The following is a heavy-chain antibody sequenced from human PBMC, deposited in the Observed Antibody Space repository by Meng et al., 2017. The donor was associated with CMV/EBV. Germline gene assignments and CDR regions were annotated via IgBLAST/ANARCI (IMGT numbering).Heavy chain of an antibody. J-gene: IGHJ5*02. V-gene: IGHV1-69*05. CDR2: IIPIFGTA. D-gene: IGHD4/OR15-4a*01. CDR1: GGTFSSYA. Sequence: SVKVSCKASGGTFSSYAISWVRQAPGQGLEWMGGIIPIFGTANYAQKFQGRVTITTDESTSTAYMELSSLRSEGTAVYYCARRVTMAGNWFDPWGQGTLVTVSS. CDR3: ARRVTMAGNWFDP.